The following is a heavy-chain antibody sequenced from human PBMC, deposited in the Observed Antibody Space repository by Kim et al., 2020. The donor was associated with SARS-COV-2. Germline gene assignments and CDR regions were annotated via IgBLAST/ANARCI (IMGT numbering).Heavy chain of an antibody. V-gene: IGHV4-34*01. CDR1: GGSFSGYY. J-gene: IGHJ3*02. D-gene: IGHD3-9*01. CDR2: INHSGST. Sequence: SETLSLTCAVYGGSFSGYYWSWIRQPPGKGLEWIGEINHSGSTNYNPSLKSRVTISVDTSKNQFSLKLSSVTAADTAVYYCARVPHVLRYHDDAFDIWGQGTMVTVAS. CDR3: ARVPHVLRYHDDAFDI.